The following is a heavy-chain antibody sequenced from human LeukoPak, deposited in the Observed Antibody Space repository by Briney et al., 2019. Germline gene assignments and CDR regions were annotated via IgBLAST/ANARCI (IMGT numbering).Heavy chain of an antibody. CDR3: ARGGSFLSLGRFYYYYYYMDV. V-gene: IGHV1-8*03. D-gene: IGHD2-15*01. Sequence: ASVKVSCKASGYTFTSYDINWVRQATGQGLEWMGWMNPNSGNTGYAQKFQGRVTITRNTSISTAYMELSSLRSEDTAVYYCARGGSFLSLGRFYYYYYYMDVWGKGTTVTISS. CDR2: MNPNSGNT. J-gene: IGHJ6*03. CDR1: GYTFTSYD.